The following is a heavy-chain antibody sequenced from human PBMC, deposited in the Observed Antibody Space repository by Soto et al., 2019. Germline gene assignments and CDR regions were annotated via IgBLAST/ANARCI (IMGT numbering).Heavy chain of an antibody. CDR1: GFSLTTRGMT. Sequence: NESGPTLVNPTQTLTLTCTVSGFSLTTRGMTLGWIRQPPGKAPEWLALSTQYSPSLQSRLTFTEDTSKNQVVLTMTNMDPVDTATYYCTLRQDTSRGPIYWGQGIMVTVSS. J-gene: IGHJ4*02. CDR3: TLRQDTSRGPIY. V-gene: IGHV2-5*01. D-gene: IGHD6-13*01. CDR2: ST.